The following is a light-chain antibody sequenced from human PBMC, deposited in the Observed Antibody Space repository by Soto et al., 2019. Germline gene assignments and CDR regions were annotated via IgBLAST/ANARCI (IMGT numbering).Light chain of an antibody. Sequence: DIVLTQSPATLSLSPGERATLSCRASQSVRTYLAWYQQKRGQAPRLLMYDASNRASGVPARFSGSGSGTDFTLTISSLEPEDFAVYYCQQYGSSGTVGQGTKVDIK. CDR3: QQYGSSGT. CDR2: DAS. J-gene: IGKJ1*01. V-gene: IGKV3-11*01. CDR1: QSVRTY.